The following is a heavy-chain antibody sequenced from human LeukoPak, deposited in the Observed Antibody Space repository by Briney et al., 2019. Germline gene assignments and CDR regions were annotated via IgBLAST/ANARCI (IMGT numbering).Heavy chain of an antibody. CDR1: GFTFDSYG. V-gene: IGHV3-21*01. CDR2: ISSSSTYI. Sequence: GGSLRLSCAASGFTFDSYGMNWVRQAPGKGLEWISSISSSSTYIYYADSVKGRFTISRDNAKNSLYLQMNSLRAEDTAVYYCARAYCSSTRCSYYFDSWGQGTLVTVSS. D-gene: IGHD2-2*01. CDR3: ARAYCSSTRCSYYFDS. J-gene: IGHJ4*02.